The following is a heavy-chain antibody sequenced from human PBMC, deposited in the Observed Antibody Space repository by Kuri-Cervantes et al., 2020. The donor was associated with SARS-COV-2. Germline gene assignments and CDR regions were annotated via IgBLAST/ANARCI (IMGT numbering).Heavy chain of an antibody. J-gene: IGHJ4*02. CDR3: ARSTVVVPAPFDY. V-gene: IGHV3-30-3*01. D-gene: IGHD2-2*01. Sequence: GGSLRLSCAASGFTFSSYAMHWVRQAPGKGLEWVAVISYDGSNKYYADSVKGRFTISRDNSKNTLYLQMNSLRAKDTAVYYCARSTVVVPAPFDYWGQGTLVTVSS. CDR2: ISYDGSNK. CDR1: GFTFSSYA.